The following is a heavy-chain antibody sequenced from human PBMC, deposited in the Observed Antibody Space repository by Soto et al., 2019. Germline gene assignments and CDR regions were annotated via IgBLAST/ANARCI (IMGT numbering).Heavy chain of an antibody. CDR3: ARGWVVRGVIGSLDY. CDR1: GYTFTSYG. Sequence: ASVKVSCKASGYTFTSYGISWVRQAPGQGLEWMGWISAYNGNTNYAQKLQGRVTMTTDTSTSTAYMELRSLGSDDTAVYYCARGWVVRGVIGSLDYWGQGTLVTVSS. J-gene: IGHJ4*02. CDR2: ISAYNGNT. D-gene: IGHD3-10*01. V-gene: IGHV1-18*01.